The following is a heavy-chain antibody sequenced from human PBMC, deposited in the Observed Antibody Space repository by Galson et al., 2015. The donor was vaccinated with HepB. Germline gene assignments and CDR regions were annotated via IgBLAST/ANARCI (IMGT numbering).Heavy chain of an antibody. CDR3: AKDGYIVATQISGMDV. CDR2: ITGSGGNI. CDR1: GFTFSSYA. J-gene: IGHJ6*02. D-gene: IGHD5-12*01. Sequence: SLRLSCAASGFTFSSYAMSWVRQAPGKGLEWVSGITGSGGNIYYADSVTGRFTISRDNSKTTLYLQMNSLRAEDTAVYYCAKDGYIVATQISGMDVWGQGTTVTVSS. V-gene: IGHV3-23*01.